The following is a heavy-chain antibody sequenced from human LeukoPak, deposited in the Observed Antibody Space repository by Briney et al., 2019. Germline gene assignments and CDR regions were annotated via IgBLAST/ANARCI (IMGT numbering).Heavy chain of an antibody. J-gene: IGHJ4*02. CDR1: GFTFSSYS. CDR3: ARASRRYCSSTSCPAY. Sequence: PGGSLRLSCAASGFTFSSYSMNWVRLAPGKGLEWVSSISSSSSYIYYADSVKGRFTISRDNAKNSLYLQMNSLRAEDTAVYYCARASRRYCSSTSCPAYWGQGTLVTVSS. CDR2: ISSSSSYI. D-gene: IGHD2-2*01. V-gene: IGHV3-21*01.